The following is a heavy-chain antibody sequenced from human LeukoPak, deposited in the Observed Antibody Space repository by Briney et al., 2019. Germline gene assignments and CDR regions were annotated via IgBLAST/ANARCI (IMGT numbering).Heavy chain of an antibody. CDR2: TSGSGSDL. V-gene: IGHV3-11*01. CDR1: GFTFSDYY. J-gene: IGHJ6*02. Sequence: GGSLRLSCVACGFTFSDYYMNWIRQAPGRGLEWVSYTSGSGSDLYYADSVKGRFTISRDYAKNSLYLQMNSLRAEDTAVYYCARSIGSYYTMDVWGQGTTVTVSS. CDR3: ARSIGSYYTMDV. D-gene: IGHD3-22*01.